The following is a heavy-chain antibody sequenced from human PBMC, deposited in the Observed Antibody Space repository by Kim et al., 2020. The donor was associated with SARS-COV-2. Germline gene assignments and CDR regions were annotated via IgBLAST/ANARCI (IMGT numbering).Heavy chain of an antibody. V-gene: IGHV3-23*01. CDR3: AKLGYYDSSGYYRPLFDI. Sequence: KGRFTISRDNSKNTLYLQMNSLRAEDTAVYYCAKLGYYDSSGYYRPLFDIWGQGTMVTVSS. J-gene: IGHJ3*02. D-gene: IGHD3-22*01.